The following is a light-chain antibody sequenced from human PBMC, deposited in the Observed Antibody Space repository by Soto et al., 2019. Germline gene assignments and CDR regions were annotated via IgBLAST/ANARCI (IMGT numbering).Light chain of an antibody. Sequence: DIQMTQSPSSLSASVGYRVTITCRASQGISNYLAWYQQKPGKVPKLLIYAASTLQSGVPSRFSGSGSETDFTLTISSLQAEDVATYYCQKYSSDRWTFGQGTKVDIK. CDR2: AAS. CDR1: QGISNY. CDR3: QKYSSDRWT. J-gene: IGKJ1*01. V-gene: IGKV1-27*01.